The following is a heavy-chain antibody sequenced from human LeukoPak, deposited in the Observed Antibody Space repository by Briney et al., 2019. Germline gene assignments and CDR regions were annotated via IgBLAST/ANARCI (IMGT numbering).Heavy chain of an antibody. D-gene: IGHD2-15*01. CDR2: ISGSGGST. J-gene: IGHJ4*02. CDR1: GFTFSSES. Sequence: GGSLRLSCAASGFTFSSESMNWVRQAPGKGLEWVSSISGSGGSTQYADSVKGRFTVSKDNSKNTLYLQMNSLRAEDTAVYYCAKDAYCGGGSCYGADHWGQGTLVTVSS. V-gene: IGHV3-23*01. CDR3: AKDAYCGGGSCYGADH.